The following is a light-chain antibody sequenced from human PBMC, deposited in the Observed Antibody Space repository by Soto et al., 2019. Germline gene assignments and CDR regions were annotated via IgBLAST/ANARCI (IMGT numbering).Light chain of an antibody. CDR3: QQYHIWPPWT. V-gene: IGKV3-15*01. CDR2: GAS. J-gene: IGKJ1*01. Sequence: EIVMTQSPDTLSVSPGEGDTLSCRVSQSIRSNLAWYQQRPGQAPRLLMYGASNRADGIPARFTGSGSGTEFTLTISSLQSEDFAVYYCQQYHIWPPWTSCQGTNVELK. CDR1: QSIRSN.